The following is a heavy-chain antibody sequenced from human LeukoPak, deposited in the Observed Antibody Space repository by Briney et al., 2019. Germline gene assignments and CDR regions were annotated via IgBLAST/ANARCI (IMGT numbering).Heavy chain of an antibody. D-gene: IGHD2-15*01. CDR2: ISGSGGST. Sequence: GGSLRLSCAASGFTFSSYDMSWVRQAPGKGLEWVSAISGSGGSTYYADSVKGRFTISRDNSKNTLYLQMNSLRAEDTAVYYCAKEVSVSRWLLLGDYFDYWGQGTLVTVSS. CDR3: AKEVSVSRWLLLGDYFDY. CDR1: GFTFSSYD. J-gene: IGHJ4*02. V-gene: IGHV3-23*01.